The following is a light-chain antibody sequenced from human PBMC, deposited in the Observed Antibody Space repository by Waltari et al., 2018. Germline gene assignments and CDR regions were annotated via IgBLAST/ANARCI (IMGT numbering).Light chain of an antibody. Sequence: EIVMTQSPATLSVSPGERATLSCRASQSVSSNLAWYQQKPGQTPRLLIYAASTRATGIPARFSGSGSGTEFTLTISSLQSEDFAVYFCQQYNNWPPITFGQGTRMEIK. V-gene: IGKV3-15*01. CDR1: QSVSSN. J-gene: IGKJ5*01. CDR2: AAS. CDR3: QQYNNWPPIT.